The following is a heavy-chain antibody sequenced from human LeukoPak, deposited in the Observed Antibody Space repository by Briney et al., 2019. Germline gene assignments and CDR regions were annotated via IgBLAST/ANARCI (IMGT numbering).Heavy chain of an antibody. D-gene: IGHD6-19*01. CDR2: INHSGIT. CDR1: GGSFSGYY. J-gene: IGHJ3*02. Sequence: SETLSLTCAVYGGSFSGYYWSWIRQPPGKGLGWIGEINHSGITNYNPSLKSRVTISVNTSKNQFSLKLSSVTAADTAVYYCARVSSGWSDAFDIWGQGTMVTVSS. CDR3: ARVSSGWSDAFDI. V-gene: IGHV4-34*01.